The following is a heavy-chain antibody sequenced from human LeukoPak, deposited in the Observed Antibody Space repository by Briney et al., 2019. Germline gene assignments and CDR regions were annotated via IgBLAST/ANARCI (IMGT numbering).Heavy chain of an antibody. D-gene: IGHD3-22*01. CDR1: GLSVSSNY. Sequence: GGSLRLSCAASGLSVSSNYMGWVRQAPGKGLEWVSIMYAGGASYYADSAKGRFTVSRDSSKNTLYLQMNSLRAEDTAVYYCARATVEGAYDYFDYWGQRSLVTVSS. V-gene: IGHV3-66*01. J-gene: IGHJ4*02. CDR3: ARATVEGAYDYFDY. CDR2: MYAGGAS.